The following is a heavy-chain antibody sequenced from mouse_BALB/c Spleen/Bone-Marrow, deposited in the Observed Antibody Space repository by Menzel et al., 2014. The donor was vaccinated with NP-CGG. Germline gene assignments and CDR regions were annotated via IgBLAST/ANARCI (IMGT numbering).Heavy chain of an antibody. D-gene: IGHD1-1*01. J-gene: IGHJ2*01. V-gene: IGHV14-3*02. CDR1: GFNIKDTY. Sequence: VQLQQSGAEPVKPGASVKLSCTTSGFNIKDTYIHWVKRGPEQGLDWIGRIDPADDTTIYDPKFQDKATITTDTSSSMAYLQLSSLTSEDAAVYFCSRGTRYYFDYWGQGTTLTVSS. CDR2: IDPADDTT. CDR3: SRGTRYYFDY.